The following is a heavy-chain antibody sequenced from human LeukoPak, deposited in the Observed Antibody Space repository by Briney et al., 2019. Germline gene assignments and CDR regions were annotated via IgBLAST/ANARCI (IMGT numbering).Heavy chain of an antibody. CDR3: AKLRSRRDIAVGGPTEY. CDR2: ISDDGSDK. V-gene: IGHV3-30*18. J-gene: IGHJ4*02. CDR1: GFTFSNYG. D-gene: IGHD2-15*01. Sequence: GGSLRLSCAVSGFTFSNYGMHWVRLVPGKGLEWVAAISDDGSDKYYADSVKGRFTISRDNSKNTLYLQINSLRADDTAVFYCAKLRSRRDIAVGGPTEYWGQGTLVTVSS.